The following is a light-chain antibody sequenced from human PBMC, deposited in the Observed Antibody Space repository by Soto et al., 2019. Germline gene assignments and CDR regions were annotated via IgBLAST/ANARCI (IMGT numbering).Light chain of an antibody. CDR1: HSVLYGPNNKNY. Sequence: DNVRSQSPDSLAVSLGERATINCRSSHSVLYGPNNKNYLAWFQQKPGQPPTLLVYWASNRESGVPDRFSGSGSETDFARTVVCVQAVDGALYYCLLYFTTLRTFGEGTKVDIK. V-gene: IGKV4-1*01. J-gene: IGKJ1*01. CDR2: WAS. CDR3: LLYFTTLRT.